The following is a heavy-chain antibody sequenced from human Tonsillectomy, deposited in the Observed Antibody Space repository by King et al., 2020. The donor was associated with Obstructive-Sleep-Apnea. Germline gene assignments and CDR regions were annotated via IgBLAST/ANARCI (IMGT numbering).Heavy chain of an antibody. CDR2: IYYSGST. CDR3: ARDLSSGGSWPY. Sequence: QLQESGPGLVKPSETLSLTCTVSGGSISSSSYYWGWIRQPPGKGLEWIGSIYYSGSTYYNPSLKSRVTISVDTSKNQFSLKLSSVTAADTAVYYCARDLSSGGSWPYWGQGTLVTVSS. V-gene: IGHV4-39*07. D-gene: IGHD2-15*01. J-gene: IGHJ4*02. CDR1: GGSISSSSYY.